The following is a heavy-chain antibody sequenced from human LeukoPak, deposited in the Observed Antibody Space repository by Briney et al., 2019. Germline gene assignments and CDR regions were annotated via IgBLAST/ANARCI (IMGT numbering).Heavy chain of an antibody. CDR3: ARYCSSTSCPNGAFDI. V-gene: IGHV1-46*01. Sequence: GASVKVSCKASGYTFTSYYMHWVRQAPGQGLEWMGIINPSGGSTSYAQKFQGRVTMTRDTSISTAYMELSRLRSDDTAVYYCARYCSSTSCPNGAFDIWGQGTMVTVSS. CDR1: GYTFTSYY. CDR2: INPSGGST. D-gene: IGHD2-2*01. J-gene: IGHJ3*02.